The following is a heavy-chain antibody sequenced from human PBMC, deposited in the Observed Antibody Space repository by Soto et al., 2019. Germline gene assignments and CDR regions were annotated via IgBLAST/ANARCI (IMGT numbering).Heavy chain of an antibody. V-gene: IGHV3-43*01. CDR1: GFTFDDYT. CDR2: ISWDGGST. D-gene: IGHD1-26*01. J-gene: IGHJ6*02. Sequence: GGSLRLSCAASGFTFDDYTMHWVRQAPGKGLEWVSLISWDGGSTYYADSVKGRFTISRDNSKNSLYLQMNSLRTEDTALYYCAKDLYSGSYRRYHYYGMDVWGQGTTVTVSS. CDR3: AKDLYSGSYRRYHYYGMDV.